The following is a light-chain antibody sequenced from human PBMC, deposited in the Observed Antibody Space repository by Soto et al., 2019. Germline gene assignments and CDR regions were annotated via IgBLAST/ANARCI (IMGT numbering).Light chain of an antibody. Sequence: EIAMTQSPATLSVSPGARATLSCRAGQPLNNNVAWYQHKPGQAPRLLIYGASTRATGISARFSGSGSGTEFTLTISSLQSEDFAVYYCQQYENWPPSITFGQGTRLEIK. V-gene: IGKV3-15*01. CDR2: GAS. CDR1: QPLNNN. CDR3: QQYENWPPSIT. J-gene: IGKJ5*01.